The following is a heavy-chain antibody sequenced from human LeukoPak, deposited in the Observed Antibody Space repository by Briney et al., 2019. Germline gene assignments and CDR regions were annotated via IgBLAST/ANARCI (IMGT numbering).Heavy chain of an antibody. Sequence: SETLSLTCTVSGGXISSGDYYWSWIRQPPGKSLEWIGYIYYSGSTYYNPSLTSRVTISVDTSKNQFSLNLSSVTAADTAVYYCARGRIVTTRVWFDPWGQGTLVTVSS. J-gene: IGHJ5*02. CDR1: GGXISSGDYY. CDR2: IYYSGST. V-gene: IGHV4-30-4*01. CDR3: ARGRIVTTRVWFDP. D-gene: IGHD5-12*01.